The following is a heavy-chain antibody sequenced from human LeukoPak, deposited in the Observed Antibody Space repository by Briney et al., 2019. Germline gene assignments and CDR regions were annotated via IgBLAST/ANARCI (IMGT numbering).Heavy chain of an antibody. V-gene: IGHV4-34*01. CDR1: GFTFSGYW. CDR3: ARGGSDFWSGYYRHYYMDV. Sequence: GSLRLSCAASGFTFSGYWMSWIRQPPGKGLEWIGEINHSGSTNYNPSLKSRVTISVDTSKNQFSLKLSSVTAADTAVYYCARGGSDFWSGYYRHYYMDVWGKGTTVTVSS. CDR2: INHSGST. D-gene: IGHD3-3*01. J-gene: IGHJ6*03.